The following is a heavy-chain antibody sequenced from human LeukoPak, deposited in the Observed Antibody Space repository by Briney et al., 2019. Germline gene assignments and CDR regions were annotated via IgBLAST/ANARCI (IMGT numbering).Heavy chain of an antibody. V-gene: IGHV4-39*06. CDR3: ARVRITMLRGVLKAAGNCFDP. D-gene: IGHD3-10*01. J-gene: IGHJ5*02. CDR1: GGSIRSGGYY. Sequence: SETLSLTCTVSGGSIRSGGYYCTWIRQPPGRGLEGIGEINHSGSPNYNPSLKSRVTISGDMSKNQLPLKLSSLPAADTAVYYCARVRITMLRGVLKAAGNCFDPWGQGTLVTVSS. CDR2: INHSGSP.